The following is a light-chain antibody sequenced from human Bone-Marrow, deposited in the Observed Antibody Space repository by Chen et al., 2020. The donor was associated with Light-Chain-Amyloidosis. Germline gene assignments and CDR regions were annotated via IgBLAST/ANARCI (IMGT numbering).Light chain of an antibody. V-gene: IGKV3-20*01. Sequence: EIVLTQSPGTLSLSPGEGANLSCRASQTISSNYLTWYQQKFGQAPRLLIYGSSSRATGIPDRFTGSGSGRAFTLTINRLEPEDFAMYYCQQYDTSPLTFGGGTKVEIK. CDR3: QQYDTSPLT. CDR2: GSS. CDR1: QTISSNY. J-gene: IGKJ4*01.